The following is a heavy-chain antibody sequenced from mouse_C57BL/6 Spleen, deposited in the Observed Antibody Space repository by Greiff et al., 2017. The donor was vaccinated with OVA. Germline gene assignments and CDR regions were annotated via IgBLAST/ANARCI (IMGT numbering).Heavy chain of an antibody. CDR1: GYTFTSYW. CDR2: IDPSDSYT. Sequence: VQLQQPGAELVMPGASVKLSCKASGYTFTSYWMHWVKQRPGQGLEWIGEIDPSDSYTNYNQKFKGKSTLTVDKSSSTAYMQLSSLTSEDSAVYYCARSGTTAVAGAMDYWGQGTSVTVSS. D-gene: IGHD1-1*01. V-gene: IGHV1-69*01. J-gene: IGHJ4*01. CDR3: ARSGTTAVAGAMDY.